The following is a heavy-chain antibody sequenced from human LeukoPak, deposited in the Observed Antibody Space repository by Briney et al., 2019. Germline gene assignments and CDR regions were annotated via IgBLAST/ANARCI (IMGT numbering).Heavy chain of an antibody. J-gene: IGHJ4*02. CDR1: GGSFSGDY. D-gene: IGHD3-10*01. CDR3: AREYGSGTYYNFDY. Sequence: SETLSLTCAVYGGSFSGDYWSWVRQPPGKGLEWIGYISYSGSTKYNPSLKSRVTISVDTSKNQFSLKLSSVTAADTAVYYCAREYGSGTYYNFDYWGQGTLVTVSS. V-gene: IGHV4-59*01. CDR2: ISYSGST.